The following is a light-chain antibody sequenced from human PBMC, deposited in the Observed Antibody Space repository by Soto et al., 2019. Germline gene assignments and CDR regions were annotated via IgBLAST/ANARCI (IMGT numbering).Light chain of an antibody. J-gene: IGLJ2*01. CDR3: SSYTSKSSLI. Sequence: QSVLTQPPSVSGAPGQRVTISCTGSSSNIGAGYDVHWYQQLPGTAPKLLIYGNSNRPSGISFRFSGSKSGNTASLTISGLQAEDEADYYCSSYTSKSSLIFGGGTKLTVL. CDR1: SSNIGAGYD. V-gene: IGLV1-40*01. CDR2: GNS.